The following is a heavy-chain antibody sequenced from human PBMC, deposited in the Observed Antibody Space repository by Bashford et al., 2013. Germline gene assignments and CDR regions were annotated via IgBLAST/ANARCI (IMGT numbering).Heavy chain of an antibody. J-gene: IGHJ5*02. CDR2: IIPILGIA. CDR1: GGTFSSYA. V-gene: IGHV1-69*10. Sequence: SVKVSCKASGGTFSSYAISWVRQAPGQGLEWMGGIIPILGIANYAQKFQGRVTITADKSTSTAYMELSSLRSEDTAVYYCARAPPYYDSSGYYFTRFDPWGQGTLVTVSS. D-gene: IGHD3-22*01. CDR3: ARAPPYYDSSGYYFTRFDP.